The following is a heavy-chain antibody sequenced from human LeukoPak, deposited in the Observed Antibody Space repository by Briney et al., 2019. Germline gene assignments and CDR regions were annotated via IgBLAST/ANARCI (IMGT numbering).Heavy chain of an antibody. D-gene: IGHD4-23*01. Sequence: SETLSLTCTVSGGSISSSSYYWGWIRQPPGKGLEWIGSIYYSGSTYYNPSLKSRVTISVDTSKNQFSLKLSSVTAADTAVYYCASPGDYGGPVVYWGQGTLVTVSS. CDR2: IYYSGST. V-gene: IGHV4-39*01. CDR3: ASPGDYGGPVVY. J-gene: IGHJ4*02. CDR1: GGSISSSSYY.